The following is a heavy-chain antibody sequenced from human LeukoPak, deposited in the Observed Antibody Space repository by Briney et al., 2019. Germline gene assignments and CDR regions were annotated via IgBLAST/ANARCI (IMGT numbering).Heavy chain of an antibody. Sequence: SETLSLTCAVYGGSFSGYYWSWIRQPPGKGLEWIGEINHSGSINYNPSLKSRVTITVDTSKNHFSLKLSSVTAADAAVYYCARESRDSSGFLLRFYYMDVWGKGTTVTISS. D-gene: IGHD3-22*01. J-gene: IGHJ6*03. V-gene: IGHV4-34*01. CDR1: GGSFSGYY. CDR3: ARESRDSSGFLLRFYYMDV. CDR2: INHSGSI.